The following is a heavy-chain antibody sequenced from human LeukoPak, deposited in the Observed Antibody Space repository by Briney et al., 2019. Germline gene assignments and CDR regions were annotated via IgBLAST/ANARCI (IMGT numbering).Heavy chain of an antibody. Sequence: ASVKVSCKASGYTFTSYDINWVRQATGQGLEWMGWMNPNSGNTGYAQKFQGRVTMTRNTSISTAYMELSSLGSEDTAVYYCARGAAVAGTEFDYWGQGTLVTVSS. CDR3: ARGAAVAGTEFDY. CDR2: MNPNSGNT. CDR1: GYTFTSYD. V-gene: IGHV1-8*01. D-gene: IGHD6-19*01. J-gene: IGHJ4*02.